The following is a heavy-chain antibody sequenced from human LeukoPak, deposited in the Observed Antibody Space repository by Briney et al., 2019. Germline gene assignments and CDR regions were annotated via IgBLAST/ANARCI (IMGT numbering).Heavy chain of an antibody. CDR1: GFTFSSYS. CDR3: ARGCSGGSCEGRPFDP. D-gene: IGHD2-15*01. V-gene: IGHV3-21*01. Sequence: TGGSLRLSCAASGFTFSSYSMNWVRQAPGKGLEWVSSISSSSSYIYYADSVKGRFTISRDNAKNSLYLQMNSLRAEDTAVYYCARGCSGGSCEGRPFDPWGQGTLVTVSS. CDR2: ISSSSSYI. J-gene: IGHJ5*02.